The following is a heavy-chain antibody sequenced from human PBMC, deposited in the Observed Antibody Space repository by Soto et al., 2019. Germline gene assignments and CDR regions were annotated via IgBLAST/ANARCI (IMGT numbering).Heavy chain of an antibody. CDR1: GFTVSSNY. Sequence: EVQLVESGGGLVQPGGSLRLSCAASGFTVSSNYMSWVRQAPGKGLEWVSVIYSGGSTYYADSVKGRFTISRDNSENTLYLQMNSLRAEDTAVYYCARTCSGGTCSFDYWGQGTVVTVSS. V-gene: IGHV3-66*01. J-gene: IGHJ4*02. CDR3: ARTCSGGTCSFDY. D-gene: IGHD2-15*01. CDR2: IYSGGST.